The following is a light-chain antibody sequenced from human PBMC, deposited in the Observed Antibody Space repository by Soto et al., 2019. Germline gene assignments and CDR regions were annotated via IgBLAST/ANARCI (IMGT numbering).Light chain of an antibody. CDR1: QTGSNSY. V-gene: IGKV3-20*01. J-gene: IGKJ1*01. CDR3: QQYGYSQWT. Sequence: IVLTQSPGTLSLSPGERATLSCRASQTGSNSYLAWYQHKSAQAPRLLIYGVSTRATGIPDRFSGSGSGTEFTLTISRLEPEDFAVYFCQQYGYSQWTFGQGTKVEIK. CDR2: GVS.